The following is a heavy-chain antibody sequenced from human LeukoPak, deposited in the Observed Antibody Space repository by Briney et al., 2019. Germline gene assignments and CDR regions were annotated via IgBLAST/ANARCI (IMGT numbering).Heavy chain of an antibody. CDR2: IYYSGST. D-gene: IGHD1-26*01. J-gene: IGHJ5*02. CDR1: GGSISSYY. Sequence: SETLSLTCTVPGGSISSYYWSWIRQPPGKGLEWIGYIYYSGSTNYNPSLKSRVTISVDTSKNQFSLKLSSVTAADTAVYYCAREIVGAPNWFDPWGQGTLVTVSS. CDR3: AREIVGAPNWFDP. V-gene: IGHV4-59*01.